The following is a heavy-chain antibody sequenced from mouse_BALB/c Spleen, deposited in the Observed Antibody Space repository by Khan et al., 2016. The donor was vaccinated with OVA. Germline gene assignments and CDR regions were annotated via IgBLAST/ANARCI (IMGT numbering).Heavy chain of an antibody. CDR2: ISYSGNT. V-gene: IGHV3-2*02. Sequence: EVKLLESGPGLVKPSQSLSLTCTVTGYSITSDYAWNWIRQFPGNKLEWLGFISYSGNTNYNPSLKSRISITRDTSKNQFFLQLNSVTTEDTATHYCARICGGDFDYWGQGTTLTVSS. CDR1: GYSITSDYA. CDR3: ARICGGDFDY. J-gene: IGHJ2*01.